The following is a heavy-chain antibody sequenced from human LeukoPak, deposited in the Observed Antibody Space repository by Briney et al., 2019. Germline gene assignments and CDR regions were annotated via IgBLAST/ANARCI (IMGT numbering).Heavy chain of an antibody. CDR2: IYYSGST. CDR1: GGSISSSSYY. D-gene: IGHD3-9*01. J-gene: IGHJ3*02. CDR3: ARARLDYDILTGYYMDAFDI. Sequence: PSETLSLTCTVSGGSISSSSYYWGWIRQPPGKGLEWVGSIYYSGSTYYNPSLKSRVTISVDTSKSQFSLTLSSVTAADTAVYYCARARLDYDILTGYYMDAFDIWGQGTMVTVSS. V-gene: IGHV4-39*01.